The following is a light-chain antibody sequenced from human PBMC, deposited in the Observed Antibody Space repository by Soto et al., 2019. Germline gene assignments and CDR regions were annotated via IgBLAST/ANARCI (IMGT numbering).Light chain of an antibody. CDR3: QQSYLTPLT. CDR1: QNIGNY. Sequence: DILMTQSPSSLSASVGDRVTITCRASQNIGNYLNWYQQKPGKAPNLLIYDEFNLQSGVPSRFGGSGSGTDFTLTISSLQPEDFATYYCQQSYLTPLTFGGGTKVDIK. J-gene: IGKJ4*01. CDR2: DEF. V-gene: IGKV1-39*01.